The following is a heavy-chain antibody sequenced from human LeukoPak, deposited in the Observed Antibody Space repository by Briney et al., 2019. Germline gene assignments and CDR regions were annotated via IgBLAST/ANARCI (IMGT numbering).Heavy chain of an antibody. CDR2: ISGYDGNT. J-gene: IGHJ4*02. CDR3: ARTVTTSSYYFDY. D-gene: IGHD4-17*01. CDR1: GYTFTTYS. V-gene: IGHV1-18*01. Sequence: ASVKVSCTASGYTFTTYSVSWVRQAPGQGLEWIGWISGYDGNTNYAQKLRGRVTMTTDTSTSTAYMDLRSLRSDDTALYYCARTVTTSSYYFDYWGQGTLVTVSS.